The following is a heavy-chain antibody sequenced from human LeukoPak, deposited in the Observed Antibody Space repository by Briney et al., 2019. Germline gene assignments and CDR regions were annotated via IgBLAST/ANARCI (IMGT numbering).Heavy chain of an antibody. Sequence: HPGGSLRLSCAASGFTFSSYGMHWVREAPGKGLVWVAVIWYDGSNKYYAASVKGRFTISRDNSKNTLYLQMNSLRAEDTAVYYCARDSGSYRYYFYGMDVWGQGTTVTVSS. J-gene: IGHJ6*02. CDR2: IWYDGSNK. CDR3: ARDSGSYRYYFYGMDV. CDR1: GFTFSSYG. D-gene: IGHD1-26*01. V-gene: IGHV3-33*01.